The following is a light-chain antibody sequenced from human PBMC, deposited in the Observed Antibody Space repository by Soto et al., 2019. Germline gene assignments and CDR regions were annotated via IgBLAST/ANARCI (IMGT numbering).Light chain of an antibody. J-gene: IGLJ1*01. Sequence: QSVLTQPASVSGSPGQSITISCTGTSSDVGGYNYVSWYQQHPGKAPKLMIYDVSHRPSGVSNRFSGSKSGNTASLTISGLQAEDEADYYCSSYTSSSTIFGTGTKLTVL. CDR2: DVS. CDR1: SSDVGGYNY. CDR3: SSYTSSSTI. V-gene: IGLV2-14*01.